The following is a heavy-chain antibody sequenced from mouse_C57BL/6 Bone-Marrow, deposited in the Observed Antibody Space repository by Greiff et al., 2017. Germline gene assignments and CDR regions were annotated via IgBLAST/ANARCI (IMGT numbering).Heavy chain of an antibody. Sequence: QVQLQQPGAELVMPGASVKLSCTASGYTFTSYWMHWVKQRPGQGLEWIGEIDPSDSYTNYNQKFKGKSTLTVDKSSSNAYMQLSSLTSEDSAVYYCARGVVTNYYAMDYWGQGTSVTVSS. CDR2: IDPSDSYT. D-gene: IGHD1-1*01. CDR3: ARGVVTNYYAMDY. V-gene: IGHV1-69*01. CDR1: GYTFTSYW. J-gene: IGHJ4*01.